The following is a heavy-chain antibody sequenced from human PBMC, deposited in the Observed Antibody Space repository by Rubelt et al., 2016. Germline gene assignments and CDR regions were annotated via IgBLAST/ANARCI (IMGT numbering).Heavy chain of an antibody. Sequence: PGKGLEWVSAISGSGGSTYYADSVKGRFTISRDNAKNSLYLQMNSLRAEDTAVYYCARDQSDYDFWSGYRTNIDYWGQGTLVTVSS. V-gene: IGHV3-23*01. CDR3: ARDQSDYDFWSGYRTNIDY. CDR2: ISGSGGST. D-gene: IGHD3-3*01. J-gene: IGHJ4*02.